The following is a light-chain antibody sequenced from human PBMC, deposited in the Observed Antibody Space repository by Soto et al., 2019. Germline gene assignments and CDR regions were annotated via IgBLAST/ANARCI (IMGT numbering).Light chain of an antibody. CDR2: GAS. J-gene: IGKJ4*01. V-gene: IGKV3-15*01. CDR3: QQYGDSPLT. Sequence: EIVMTQSPATLSVSPGERATLSCRASQRISSNLAWYQHKPGQAPRLLIFGASTRATGIPARFSGSGSGTEFTLTISSLEPEDFAVYHCQQYGDSPLTFGGGTKVDIK. CDR1: QRISSN.